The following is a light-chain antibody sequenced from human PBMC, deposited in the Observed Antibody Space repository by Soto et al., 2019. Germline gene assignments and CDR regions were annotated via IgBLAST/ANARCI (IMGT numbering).Light chain of an antibody. V-gene: IGKV3-20*01. Sequence: EIVLTQSPGTLSLSPGERATLSCRASQTISNTFLAWYQQRPGQAPRLLIYGASGRAAGIPDRFSGSGSGTDFTLSISRLEPEDFATYSCQQSYTTPYTFGQGTKVDIK. CDR1: QTISNTF. J-gene: IGKJ2*01. CDR2: GAS. CDR3: QQSYTTPYT.